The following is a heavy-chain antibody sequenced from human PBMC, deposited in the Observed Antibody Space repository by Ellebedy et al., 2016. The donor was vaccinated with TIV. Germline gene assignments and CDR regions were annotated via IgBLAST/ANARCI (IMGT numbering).Heavy chain of an antibody. CDR1: GYSISSGYY. Sequence: SETLSLXCTVSGYSISSGYYWGWIRQPPGKGLEWIGNIYHSGSTYYNPSLKSRVTISVDTSKNQVLLQLRSLNTADTAVYFCARLNHSTNSLDLWGLGSLVTVSS. J-gene: IGHJ5*02. V-gene: IGHV4-38-2*02. CDR2: IYHSGST. CDR3: ARLNHSTNSLDL. D-gene: IGHD1-14*01.